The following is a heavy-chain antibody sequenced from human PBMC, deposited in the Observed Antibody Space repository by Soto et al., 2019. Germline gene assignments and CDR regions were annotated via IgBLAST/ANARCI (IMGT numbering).Heavy chain of an antibody. D-gene: IGHD4-4*01. CDR2: IIPMLGTT. Sequence: VQLVQSGTELKKPGTSVNVSCKTSGGSFNRFGLSWVRQAPGQGLEWMGWIIPMLGTTKYAQRFQGRVTLTSDESANTAYMVLSSLRSEDTAVYYCATTSHHDYSVPCPIKYYGVDVWGQGTTVSVSS. CDR3: ATTSHHDYSVPCPIKYYGVDV. J-gene: IGHJ6*02. CDR1: GGSFNRFG. V-gene: IGHV1-69*05.